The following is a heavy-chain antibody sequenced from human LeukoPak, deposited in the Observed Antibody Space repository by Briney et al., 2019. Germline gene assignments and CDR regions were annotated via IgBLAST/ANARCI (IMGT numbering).Heavy chain of an antibody. CDR1: GGSFSGYY. D-gene: IGHD3-10*01. CDR3: AGSAYGSGSYLSFYYYYGMDV. J-gene: IGHJ6*02. V-gene: IGHV4-34*01. CDR2: INHSGST. Sequence: SETLSLTCAVYGGSFSGYYWSWIRQPPGKGLEWIGEINHSGSTNYNPSLKSRATISVDTSKNQFSLKLSSVTAADTAVYYCAGSAYGSGSYLSFYYYYGMDVWGQGTTVTVSS.